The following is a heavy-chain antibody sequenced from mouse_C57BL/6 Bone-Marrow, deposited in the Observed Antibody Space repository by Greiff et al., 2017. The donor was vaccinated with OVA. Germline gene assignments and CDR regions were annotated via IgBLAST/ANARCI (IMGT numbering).Heavy chain of an antibody. CDR1: GYTFTSYW. V-gene: IGHV1-52*01. J-gene: IGHJ2*01. Sequence: QVQLQQPGAELVRPGSSVKLSCKASGYTFTSYWMHWVKQRPIQGLEWIGNIDPSDSETHYNQKFKDKATLTVDKSSSTAYMQLSSLTSEDSAVYYCARLWGSSYGYWGQGTTLTVSS. CDR3: ARLWGSSYGY. D-gene: IGHD1-1*01. CDR2: IDPSDSET.